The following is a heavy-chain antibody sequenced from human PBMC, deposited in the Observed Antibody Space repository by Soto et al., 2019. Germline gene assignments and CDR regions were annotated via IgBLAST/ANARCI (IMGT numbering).Heavy chain of an antibody. CDR1: GGSFSGYY. V-gene: IGHV4-34*01. D-gene: IGHD2-8*02. CDR3: ARDKITGLFDY. Sequence: QVQLQQWGAGLLKPSETLSLTCAVYGGSFSGYYWAWIRQPPGTGLAWSGEINHSGSTHYNPSLKSRVNISVDTSKNPFSLKLTSVTAADTAVYYCARDKITGLFDYWGQGTLVTVSS. CDR2: INHSGST. J-gene: IGHJ4*02.